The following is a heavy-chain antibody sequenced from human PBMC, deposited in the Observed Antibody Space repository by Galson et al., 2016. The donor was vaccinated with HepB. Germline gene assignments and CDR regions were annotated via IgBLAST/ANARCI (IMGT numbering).Heavy chain of an antibody. V-gene: IGHV3-33*01. D-gene: IGHD6-19*01. CDR1: GFNFRGFA. J-gene: IGHJ3*02. CDR2: IWYDGRNK. Sequence: SLRLSCAASGFNFRGFAMHWVRQAPGKGLEWVAVIWYDGRNKYYVDSVKGRFTISRDNSKNTVYLEMNSLRVEDTALYYCARDAGWSDALDIWGQGTMVTVSS. CDR3: ARDAGWSDALDI.